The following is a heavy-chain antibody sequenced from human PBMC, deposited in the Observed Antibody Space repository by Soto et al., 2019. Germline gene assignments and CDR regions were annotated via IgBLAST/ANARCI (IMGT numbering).Heavy chain of an antibody. V-gene: IGHV3-30-3*01. Sequence: QVQLVESGGGVVQPGRSLRLSCAASGFTFSSYAMHWVRQAPGKGLEWVAVISYDGSNKYYADSVKGRFTISRDNSKNTLHLQMNSLRAEDTAVYYCARDRGLWSDYWGQGTLVTVSS. CDR2: ISYDGSNK. D-gene: IGHD2-21*01. CDR3: ARDRGLWSDY. CDR1: GFTFSSYA. J-gene: IGHJ4*02.